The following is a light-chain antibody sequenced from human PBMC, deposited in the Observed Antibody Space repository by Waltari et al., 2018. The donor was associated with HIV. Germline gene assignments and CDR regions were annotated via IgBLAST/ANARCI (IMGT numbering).Light chain of an antibody. CDR3: YSAADNNLRV. CDR2: KDS. Sequence: SSELTQPSSVSVSPGQTARITCSGDVLAKKKNAQWFQQKPGQAPVLVIYKDSERPSGIPERFSGSSSGTTVTLTISGAQVEDEADYYCYSAADNNLRVFGGGTKLTVL. CDR1: VLAKKKN. J-gene: IGLJ3*02. V-gene: IGLV3-27*01.